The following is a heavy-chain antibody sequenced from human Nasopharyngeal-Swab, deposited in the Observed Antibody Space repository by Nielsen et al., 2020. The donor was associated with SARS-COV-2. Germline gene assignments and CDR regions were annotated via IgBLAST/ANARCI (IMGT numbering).Heavy chain of an antibody. CDR2: IYSGGST. Sequence: VGQAPGKGLEWVSVIYSGGSTYYADSVKGRFTISRDNSKNTLYLQMNSLRAEDTAVYYCARDTSGRDAFDIWGQGTMVTVSS. CDR3: ARDTSGRDAFDI. J-gene: IGHJ3*02. D-gene: IGHD6-19*01. V-gene: IGHV3-66*01.